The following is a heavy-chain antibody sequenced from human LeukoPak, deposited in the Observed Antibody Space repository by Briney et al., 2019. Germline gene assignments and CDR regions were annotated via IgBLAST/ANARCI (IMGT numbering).Heavy chain of an antibody. CDR1: GGSISSLY. Sequence: KSSETLSLTCTVSGGSISSLYWSWIRQPPGEGLEWIGHIYYTGSTNYNPSLKSRVTISVDTSKKHFSLKLSSVTAVDTAVYYCARTNPGYSSSWYFDSWGQGTLVTVSS. CDR3: ARTNPGYSSSWYFDS. V-gene: IGHV4-59*11. D-gene: IGHD6-13*01. CDR2: IYYTGST. J-gene: IGHJ4*02.